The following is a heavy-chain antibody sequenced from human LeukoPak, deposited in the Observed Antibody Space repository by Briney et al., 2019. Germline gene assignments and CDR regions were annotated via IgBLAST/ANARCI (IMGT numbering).Heavy chain of an antibody. CDR3: ARGNYDFWTGYYGGYYLDC. CDR1: GGSISDSSYY. Sequence: SETLSLTCTVSGGSISDSSYYWGWVRQPPGKGLEWIGSIYYSGSTYYNPSLKSRVTISVDTSKNQFSLKLSSVTAADTAVYYCARGNYDFWTGYYGGYYLDCWRQGTLVTVSS. D-gene: IGHD3-3*01. CDR2: IYYSGST. J-gene: IGHJ4*02. V-gene: IGHV4-39*01.